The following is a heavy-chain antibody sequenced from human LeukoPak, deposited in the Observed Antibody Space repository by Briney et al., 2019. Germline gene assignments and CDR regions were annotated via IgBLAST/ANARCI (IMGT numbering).Heavy chain of an antibody. J-gene: IGHJ6*04. CDR1: GFTFSSYT. CDR3: AELGITMIGGV. V-gene: IGHV3-21*01. Sequence: GGSLRLSCAASGFTFSSYTMNWVRQAPGKGLEWVSSISRSSSYIYYADSVKGRFTISRDNAKNSLYLQMNSLRAEDTAVYYCAELGITMIGGVWGKGTTVTISS. D-gene: IGHD3-10*02. CDR2: ISRSSSYI.